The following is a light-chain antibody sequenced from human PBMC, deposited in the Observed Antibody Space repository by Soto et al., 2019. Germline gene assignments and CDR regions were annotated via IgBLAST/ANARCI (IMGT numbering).Light chain of an antibody. CDR3: RKKKNGPRP. CDR1: QSVGSS. CDR2: AAS. Sequence: EIVMTQSPATLSVSPGERATLSCRASQSVGSSVVWYQQKPGQAPRLLMYAASIRASGIPARFTGSGSGTDNPPPSSSLQFEVFEFFYCRKKKNGPRPSGKGTRVNIK. J-gene: IGKJ1*01. V-gene: IGKV3-15*01.